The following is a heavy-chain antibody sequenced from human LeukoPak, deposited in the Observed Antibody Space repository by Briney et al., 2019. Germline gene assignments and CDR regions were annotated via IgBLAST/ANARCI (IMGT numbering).Heavy chain of an antibody. Sequence: GGSLRLSCAASGFTFSSYWMSWVRQAPGKGLGWVANIKQDGSEKYYVDSVKGRFTISRDNAKNSLYLQMNSLRAEDTAVYYCARVLLWFGEPGGIDYWGQGTLVTVSS. J-gene: IGHJ4*02. V-gene: IGHV3-7*01. CDR2: IKQDGSEK. CDR1: GFTFSSYW. CDR3: ARVLLWFGEPGGIDY. D-gene: IGHD3-10*01.